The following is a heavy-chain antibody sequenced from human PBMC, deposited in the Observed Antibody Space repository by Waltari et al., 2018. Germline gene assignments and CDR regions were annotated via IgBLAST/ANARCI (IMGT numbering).Heavy chain of an antibody. J-gene: IGHJ4*02. V-gene: IGHV4-59*01. CDR2: IYYSGTT. CDR1: GGSISSYY. Sequence: QVQLQESGPGLVKPSETLSLTCTVPGGSISSYYWSWIRQPTGKGLEWIVYIYYSGTTNSNPSLKSRGTISVDTAKNQFSLELSSVTAAYTAVYYCASYSSGLYYFDYWGQGTLVTVSS. D-gene: IGHD6-19*01. CDR3: ASYSSGLYYFDY.